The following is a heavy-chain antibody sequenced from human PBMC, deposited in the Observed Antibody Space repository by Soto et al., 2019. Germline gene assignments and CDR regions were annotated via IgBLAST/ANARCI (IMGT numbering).Heavy chain of an antibody. Sequence: SETLSLTCTVSGGSISSYYWSWIRQPPGKGLEWIGYIYYSGSTNYNPSLKSRVTISVDTSKNQFSLKLSSVTAADTAVYYCARRSPDYGDYVVDYWGQGTLVTVSS. J-gene: IGHJ4*02. CDR1: GGSISSYY. D-gene: IGHD4-17*01. CDR3: ARRSPDYGDYVVDY. V-gene: IGHV4-59*08. CDR2: IYYSGST.